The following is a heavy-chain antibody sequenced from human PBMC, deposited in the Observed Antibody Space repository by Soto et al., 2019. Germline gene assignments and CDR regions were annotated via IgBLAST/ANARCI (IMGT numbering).Heavy chain of an antibody. J-gene: IGHJ5*02. CDR1: GFTFRSFT. CDR3: TRDASRDSSARGWFDP. CDR2: ISSSSAYI. Sequence: GGSLRLSCAASGFTFRSFTMNRVRQAPGKGLEWVSTISSSSAYIYYTDALRGRFTISRDNAKNSLHLQMNSLRAEDTAVYYCTRDASRDSSARGWFDPWGPGTLVTVSS. D-gene: IGHD6-13*01. V-gene: IGHV3-21*01.